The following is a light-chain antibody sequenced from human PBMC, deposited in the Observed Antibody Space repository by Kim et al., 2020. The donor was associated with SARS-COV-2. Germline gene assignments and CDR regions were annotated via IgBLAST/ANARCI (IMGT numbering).Light chain of an antibody. Sequence: FTIPCPRNSSDITTNYIQWYQQRPGRAPNTVIFEDSRRPSGVPDRFSGSVDKSSNTASLTISGLETEDEADYYCHSFDGSSLVMVFGGGTQLTVL. J-gene: IGLJ2*01. CDR1: SSDITTNY. CDR3: HSFDGSSLVMV. CDR2: EDS. V-gene: IGLV6-57*03.